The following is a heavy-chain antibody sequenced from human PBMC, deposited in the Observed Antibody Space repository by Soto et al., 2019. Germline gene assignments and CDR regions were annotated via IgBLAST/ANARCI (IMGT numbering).Heavy chain of an antibody. Sequence: QVQLVQSGAEVKKPGSSVKVSCKASGGTFSSYAISWVRQAPGQGLEWMGGIIPISGTANYAQKFQRRVTITADESTSTAYMELSSLRSEDTAVYYCARSQGSSTSLEIYDYYYYGMDVGCQGTTVTVSS. CDR1: GGTFSSYA. CDR3: ARSQGSSTSLEIYDYYYYGMDV. CDR2: IIPISGTA. V-gene: IGHV1-69*01. J-gene: IGHJ6*02. D-gene: IGHD2-2*01.